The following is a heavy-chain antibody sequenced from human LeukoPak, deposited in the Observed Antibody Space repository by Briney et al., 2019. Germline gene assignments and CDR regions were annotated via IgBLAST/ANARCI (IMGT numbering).Heavy chain of an antibody. CDR3: ARGLSSIAARSYYYYYYMDV. CDR1: GGSISSYY. J-gene: IGHJ6*03. CDR2: IYTSGST. V-gene: IGHV4-4*07. D-gene: IGHD6-6*01. Sequence: PSETLSLTCTVSGGSISSYYGSWIRQPAGKGLEWIGRIYTSGSTNYNPSLKSRVTISVDTSKNQFSLKLSSVTAADTAVYYCARGLSSIAARSYYYYYYMDVWGKGTTVTVSS.